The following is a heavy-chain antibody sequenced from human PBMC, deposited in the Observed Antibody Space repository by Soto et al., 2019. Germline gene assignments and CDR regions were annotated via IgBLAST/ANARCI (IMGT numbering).Heavy chain of an antibody. Sequence: SGPTLVNPTQTLTLTCTFSGFSLSTSGVGVGWIRQPPGKALEWLALIYWDDDMRYSPSLKSRLTITKDTSKNQVVLTMTNMDPVDTATYYCAHRGYYDSSGYPNWFDPWGQGTLVTVS. CDR3: AHRGYYDSSGYPNWFDP. CDR2: IYWDDDM. D-gene: IGHD3-22*01. J-gene: IGHJ5*02. V-gene: IGHV2-5*02. CDR1: GFSLSTSGVG.